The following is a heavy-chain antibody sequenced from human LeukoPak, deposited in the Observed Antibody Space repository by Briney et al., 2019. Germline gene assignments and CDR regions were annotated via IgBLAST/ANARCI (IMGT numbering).Heavy chain of an antibody. CDR3: ARAIPNDSSGSNGDYYFDY. V-gene: IGHV1-18*04. J-gene: IGHJ4*02. Sequence: ASVKVSCKASGYTFTGYYMHWVRQAPGQGLEWMGWISAYNGNTNYAQKLQGRVTMTTDTSTSTAYMELRSLRSDDTAVYYCARAIPNDSSGSNGDYYFDYWGQGTLVTVSS. D-gene: IGHD3-22*01. CDR2: ISAYNGNT. CDR1: GYTFTGYY.